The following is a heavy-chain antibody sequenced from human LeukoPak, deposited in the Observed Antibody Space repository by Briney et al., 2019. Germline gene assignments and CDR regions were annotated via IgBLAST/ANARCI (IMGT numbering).Heavy chain of an antibody. Sequence: GASVKVSCKASGDTIRGYGFSWVRQAPGQGLEWMGWISVYNGNTDYVQKFQGRVSMTTDTSTSTAYMELRTLRSDDTALYYCATINYDFWSRNMEVWGQGTTVIVSS. CDR1: GDTIRGYG. CDR2: ISVYNGNT. CDR3: ATINYDFWSRNMEV. J-gene: IGHJ6*02. V-gene: IGHV1-18*01. D-gene: IGHD3-3*01.